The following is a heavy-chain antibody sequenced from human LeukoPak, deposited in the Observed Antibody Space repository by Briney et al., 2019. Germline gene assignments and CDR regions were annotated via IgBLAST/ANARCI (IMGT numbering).Heavy chain of an antibody. Sequence: PGGALRLSCAASRFTVSTNYMSCVRQAPGKGLECVSVIYSGGSTYYADSVKGRFTISRDNSKNPLYLQMNSLRAEDAAVYYCARARFSSRNRDGYLDSWGEGTLVTVSS. CDR1: RFTVSTNY. CDR3: ARARFSSRNRDGYLDS. J-gene: IGHJ4*02. D-gene: IGHD6-13*01. V-gene: IGHV3-53*01. CDR2: IYSGGST.